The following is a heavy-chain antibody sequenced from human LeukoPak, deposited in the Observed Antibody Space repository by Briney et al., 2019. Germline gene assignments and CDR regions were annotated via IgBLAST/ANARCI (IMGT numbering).Heavy chain of an antibody. D-gene: IGHD5-24*01. CDR1: GFTFSTYA. Sequence: GGSLRLSCAASGFTFSTYAVNWVRQAPGKGLEWVSAISSSGGTTYYADSVKGRFSISRDNSKDTLYLRMNSLRAEDTAIYYCAKDRNAWPTITDSWGQGTLVTVSA. CDR3: AKDRNAWPTITDS. CDR2: ISSSGGTT. V-gene: IGHV3-23*01. J-gene: IGHJ4*02.